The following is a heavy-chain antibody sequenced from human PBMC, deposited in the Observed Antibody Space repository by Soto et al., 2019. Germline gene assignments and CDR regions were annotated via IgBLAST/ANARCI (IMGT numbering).Heavy chain of an antibody. D-gene: IGHD3-10*01. CDR3: ARDSVGGFGELTNYYYYGMDV. V-gene: IGHV3-21*01. CDR2: ISSSSSYI. J-gene: IGHJ6*02. Sequence: EVQLVESGGGLVKPGGSLRLSCAASGFTFSSYSMNWVRQAPGKGLEWVSSISSSSSYIYYADSVKGRFTISRDNAKNSLYLRMNSLRAEDTAVYYCARDSVGGFGELTNYYYYGMDVWGQGTTVTVSS. CDR1: GFTFSSYS.